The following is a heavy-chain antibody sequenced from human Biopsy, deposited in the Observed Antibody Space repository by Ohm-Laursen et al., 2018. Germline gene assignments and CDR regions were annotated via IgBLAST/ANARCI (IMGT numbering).Heavy chain of an antibody. CDR3: AADADGYYTEFDY. CDR1: GGPSSNYA. CDR2: IVPILGHL. D-gene: IGHD3-3*01. J-gene: IGHJ4*02. V-gene: IGHV1-69*04. Sequence: GSSVKVSCKVSGGPSSNYAFSWVRQAHGQGLEWVGRIVPILGHLNYAQRFQGRVSITADKSTTYVYMELSRLTSGDTAVYYCAADADGYYTEFDYWGPGTLVTVSS.